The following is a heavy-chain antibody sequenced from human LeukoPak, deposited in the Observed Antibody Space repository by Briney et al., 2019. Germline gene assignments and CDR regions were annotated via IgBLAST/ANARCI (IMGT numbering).Heavy chain of an antibody. D-gene: IGHD3-10*01. CDR3: ARDRGSGSPHWFDP. J-gene: IGHJ5*02. Sequence: SQTLSLTCTVSGGSISSGDYYWSWIRQPPGKGLEWIVYIYYSGSTSYNPSLKSRVIISVDTSKNQFSLKLSSVTAADTAVYYCARDRGSGSPHWFDPWGQGTLVTVSS. CDR1: GGSISSGDYY. CDR2: IYYSGST. V-gene: IGHV4-30-4*01.